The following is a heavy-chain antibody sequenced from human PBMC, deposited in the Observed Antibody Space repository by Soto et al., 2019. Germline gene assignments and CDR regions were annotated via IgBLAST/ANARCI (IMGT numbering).Heavy chain of an antibody. V-gene: IGHV3-33*01. J-gene: IGHJ6*02. CDR2: IWYDGSNK. CDR1: GFTFSSYG. Sequence: GGSLRLSCAASGFTFSSYGMHWVRQAPGKGLEWVAVIWYDGSNKYYADSVKGRFTIPRDNSKNTLYLQMNSLRAEDTAVYYCARDQAARGYYGMDVWGQGTTVTAP. D-gene: IGHD6-6*01. CDR3: ARDQAARGYYGMDV.